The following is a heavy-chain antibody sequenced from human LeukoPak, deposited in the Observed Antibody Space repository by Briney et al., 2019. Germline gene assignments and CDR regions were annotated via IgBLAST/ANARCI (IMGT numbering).Heavy chain of an antibody. CDR2: INPNSGGT. CDR3: ARDFPYYYDSSGYYLD. Sequence: ASVKVSCKASGYTFTGYYMHWVRQAPGQRLEWMGWINPNSGGTNYAQKFQGRVTMTRDTSISTAYMELSRLRSDDTAVYYCARDFPYYYDSSGYYLDWGQGTLVTISS. J-gene: IGHJ4*02. V-gene: IGHV1-2*02. CDR1: GYTFTGYY. D-gene: IGHD3-22*01.